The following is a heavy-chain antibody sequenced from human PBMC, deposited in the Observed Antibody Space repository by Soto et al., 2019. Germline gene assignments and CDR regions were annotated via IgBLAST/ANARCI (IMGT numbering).Heavy chain of an antibody. CDR1: GYTFTSXD. Sequence: ASVKVSCKASGYTFTSXDINWVRQATGQGLEWMGWMNPNSGNTGYAQKFQGRVTMTRNTSISTAYMELSSLRSEDTAVYYCARWDYGVYARFDYWGQGTLVTVSS. J-gene: IGHJ4*02. CDR3: ARWDYGVYARFDY. CDR2: MNPNSGNT. D-gene: IGHD4-17*01. V-gene: IGHV1-8*01.